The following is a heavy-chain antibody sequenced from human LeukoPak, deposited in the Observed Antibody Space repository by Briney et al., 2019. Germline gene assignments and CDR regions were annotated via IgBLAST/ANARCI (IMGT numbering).Heavy chain of an antibody. CDR3: SGDPGDY. CDR1: GFTFSDYW. J-gene: IGHJ4*02. D-gene: IGHD7-27*01. Sequence: GGSLRLSCAASGFTFSDYWMSWVRQAPGKGLEWVANINQDGSETYYVDSVEGRFTISRDNAKNSLFLQMSSLRAEDTAVYFCSGDPGDYWGQGTMLTVSS. CDR2: INQDGSET. V-gene: IGHV3-7*04.